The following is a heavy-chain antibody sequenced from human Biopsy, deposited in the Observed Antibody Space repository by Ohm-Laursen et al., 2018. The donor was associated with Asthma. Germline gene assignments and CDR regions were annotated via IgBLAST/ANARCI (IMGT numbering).Heavy chain of an antibody. D-gene: IGHD2-2*01. Sequence: SLRLSCTATGFTFSSHGMHWVRQAPGKGLEWVAVISYDGSNKYYADSVKGRFTISRDNSKNTLYLQMNSLRAEDTAVYYCARDEAVVVPAAIPGNWFDPWGQGTLVTVSS. CDR1: GFTFSSHG. CDR2: ISYDGSNK. V-gene: IGHV3-30*03. CDR3: ARDEAVVVPAAIPGNWFDP. J-gene: IGHJ5*02.